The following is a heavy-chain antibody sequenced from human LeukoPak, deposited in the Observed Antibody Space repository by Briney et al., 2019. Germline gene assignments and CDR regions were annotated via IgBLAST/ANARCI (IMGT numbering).Heavy chain of an antibody. D-gene: IGHD4-11*01. CDR1: GFTFSSCD. J-gene: IGHJ5*02. Sequence: GGSLRLSCAASGFTFSSCDMSWVRQAPGKGLEWVSAISGSGGSTYYADSVKGRFTISRDNSKNTLYLQMNSLRAEDTAVYYCAKDPAYSNYLNWFDPWGQGTLVTVSS. CDR3: AKDPAYSNYLNWFDP. V-gene: IGHV3-23*01. CDR2: ISGSGGST.